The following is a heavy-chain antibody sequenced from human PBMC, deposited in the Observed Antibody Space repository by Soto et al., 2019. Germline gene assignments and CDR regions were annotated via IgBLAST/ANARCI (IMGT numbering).Heavy chain of an antibody. D-gene: IGHD3-22*01. Sequence: QVQLVQAGAEVKKPGSSVKVSCKASGGTFSSYAISWVRQAPGQGLEWMGGIIPIFGTANYAQKFQGRVTITADESTSTAYMELSSLRSKDAAVYYCAREDDYYDSSGYYRADAFDIWGQGTMVTVSS. V-gene: IGHV1-69*01. J-gene: IGHJ3*02. CDR1: GGTFSSYA. CDR2: IIPIFGTA. CDR3: AREDDYYDSSGYYRADAFDI.